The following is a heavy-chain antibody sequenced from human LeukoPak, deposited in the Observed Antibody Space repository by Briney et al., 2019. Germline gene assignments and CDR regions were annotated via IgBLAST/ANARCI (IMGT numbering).Heavy chain of an antibody. CDR1: GFTFRSYV. D-gene: IGHD2-8*01. CDR2: IGDSGGST. Sequence: GGSLRLSCAASGFTFRSYVMGWVRQAPGKGLEWVSSIGDSGGSTFYADSVKGRFTISRDNSKNTLYLQMNRLRAEDTAVYYCARVEWQFKDPIDYWGQGTLVTVSS. V-gene: IGHV3-23*01. J-gene: IGHJ4*02. CDR3: ARVEWQFKDPIDY.